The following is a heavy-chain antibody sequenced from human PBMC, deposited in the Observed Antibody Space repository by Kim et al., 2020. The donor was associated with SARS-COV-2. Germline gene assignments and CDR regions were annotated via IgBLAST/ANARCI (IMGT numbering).Heavy chain of an antibody. CDR3: ALAAAGLEYYFDY. D-gene: IGHD6-13*01. Sequence: YAVSVKSRITINPDTSKNQYSLQLNSVTPEDTAVYYCALAAAGLEYYFDYWGQGTLVTVSS. J-gene: IGHJ4*02. V-gene: IGHV6-1*01.